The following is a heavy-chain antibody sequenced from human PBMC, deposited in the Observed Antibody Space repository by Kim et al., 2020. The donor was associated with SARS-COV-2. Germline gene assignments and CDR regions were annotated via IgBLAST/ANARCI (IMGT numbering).Heavy chain of an antibody. CDR3: AKGVDIVATTNWYFDL. V-gene: IGHV3-23*01. J-gene: IGHJ2*01. D-gene: IGHD5-12*01. Sequence: SVKGRFTISRDNSKNALYLQMNSLRAEDTAVYYCAKGVDIVATTNWYFDLWGRGTLVTVSS.